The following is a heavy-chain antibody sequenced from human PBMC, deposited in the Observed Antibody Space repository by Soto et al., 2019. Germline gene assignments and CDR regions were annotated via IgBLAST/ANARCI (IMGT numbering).Heavy chain of an antibody. CDR2: MNPNSGNT. Sequence: ASVKVSCRTSGYTFTSYDINWVRQDTGQRLEWMGWMNPNSGNTGYAQKFQGRVTMTRNTSISTAYMELSSLRSEDTAVYYCARVGRWLVYYYYGMDVWGQGTTVTVSS. CDR3: ARVGRWLVYYYYGMDV. D-gene: IGHD6-19*01. CDR1: GYTFTSYD. V-gene: IGHV1-8*01. J-gene: IGHJ6*02.